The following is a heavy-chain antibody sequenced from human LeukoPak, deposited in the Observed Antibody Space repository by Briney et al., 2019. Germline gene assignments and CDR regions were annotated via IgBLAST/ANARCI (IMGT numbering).Heavy chain of an antibody. J-gene: IGHJ4*02. CDR2: IWYDGSNK. CDR3: ARGQGTSCSDY. CDR1: GFTFSNYG. D-gene: IGHD2-2*01. V-gene: IGHV3-30*02. Sequence: GGSLRLSCAASGFTFSNYGMHWVRQAPGKGLEWVAFIWYDGSNKYYADSVKGRFTISRDNSKNTLYLQMNSLRAEDTAVYYCARGQGTSCSDYWGQGTLVTVSS.